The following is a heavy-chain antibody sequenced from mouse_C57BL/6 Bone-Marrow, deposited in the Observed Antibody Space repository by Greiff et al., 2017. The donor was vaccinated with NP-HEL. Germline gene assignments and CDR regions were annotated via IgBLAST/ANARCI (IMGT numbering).Heavy chain of an antibody. J-gene: IGHJ1*03. CDR3: ARDYYGSSYGWYFDV. Sequence: VHVKQSGPELVKPGASVKISCKASGYSFTDYNMNWVKQSNGKSLEWIGVINPNYGTTSYNQKFKGKATLTVDQSSSTAYMQLNSLTSEDSAVYYCARDYYGSSYGWYFDVWGTGTTVTVSS. D-gene: IGHD1-1*01. CDR1: GYSFTDYN. V-gene: IGHV1-39*01. CDR2: INPNYGTT.